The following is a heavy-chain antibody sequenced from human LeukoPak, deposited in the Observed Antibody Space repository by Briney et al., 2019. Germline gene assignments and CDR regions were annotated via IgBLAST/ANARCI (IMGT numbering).Heavy chain of an antibody. CDR2: ISAYNGNT. J-gene: IGHJ4*02. D-gene: IGHD3-22*01. Sequence: EASVKVSCKASGYTFTSYGISWVRQAPGQGLEWMGWISAYNGNTNYAQEFQGRVTMTTDTSTSTAYMELRSLRSDDTAVYYCARGSTARYYYDSSGYYRGAVDYWGQGTLVTISS. CDR1: GYTFTSYG. CDR3: ARGSTARYYYDSSGYYRGAVDY. V-gene: IGHV1-18*01.